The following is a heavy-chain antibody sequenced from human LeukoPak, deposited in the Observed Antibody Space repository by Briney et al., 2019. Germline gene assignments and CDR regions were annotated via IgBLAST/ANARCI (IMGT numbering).Heavy chain of an antibody. J-gene: IGHJ6*02. D-gene: IGHD3-10*01. Sequence: GGSLRLSCAASGFTFSTYSLNWVRQAPGKGLEWVSSISISGTYIYYADSVKGRFTISRDNAKNSLYLQMNSLRAEDTAVYYCARDFGSGSLDCWGQGTTVTVSS. V-gene: IGHV3-21*01. CDR1: GFTFSTYS. CDR3: ARDFGSGSLDC. CDR2: ISISGTYI.